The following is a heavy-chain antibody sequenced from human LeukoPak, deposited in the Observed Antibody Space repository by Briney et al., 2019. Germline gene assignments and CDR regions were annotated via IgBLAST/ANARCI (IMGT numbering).Heavy chain of an antibody. CDR2: ISGSGGST. J-gene: IGHJ4*02. D-gene: IGHD3-16*02. CDR1: GFTFSSYA. Sequence: GGSLRLSCAASGFTFSSYAVSWVRQAPGKGLEWVSAISGSGGSTYYADSVKGRFTISRDNSKNTLYLQMNSLRAEDTAVYYCAKDWSGYDYVWGSYLNYFDYWGQGTLATVSS. CDR3: AKDWSGYDYVWGSYLNYFDY. V-gene: IGHV3-23*01.